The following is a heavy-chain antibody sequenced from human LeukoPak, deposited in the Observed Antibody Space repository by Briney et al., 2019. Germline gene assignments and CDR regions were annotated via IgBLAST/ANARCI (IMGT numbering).Heavy chain of an antibody. J-gene: IGHJ6*03. Sequence: GGSLRLSCAASGCTFSNAWMSWVRQAPGKGLEWVGRIKSKTDGGTTDYAAPVKGRFTISRDDSKNTLYLQMNSLKTEDTAVYYCTTFKADYYYYYMDVWGKGTTVTISS. CDR2: IKSKTDGGTT. CDR3: TTFKADYYYYYMDV. V-gene: IGHV3-15*01. CDR1: GCTFSNAW.